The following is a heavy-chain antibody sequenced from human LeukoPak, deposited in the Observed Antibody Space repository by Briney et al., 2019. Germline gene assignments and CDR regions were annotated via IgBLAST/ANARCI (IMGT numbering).Heavy chain of an antibody. CDR3: ARRGGRNFDY. CDR2: IYTSVST. CDR1: GGSISSYY. V-gene: IGHV4-4*09. D-gene: IGHD2-15*01. Sequence: SETLSLTCTVSGGSISSYYWSWIRQPPGKGLEWIGYIYTSVSTNYNPSLKSRVTISVDTSKNQFSLKLSSLTTADTAVYYCARRGGRNFDYWGQGTLVTVSS. J-gene: IGHJ4*02.